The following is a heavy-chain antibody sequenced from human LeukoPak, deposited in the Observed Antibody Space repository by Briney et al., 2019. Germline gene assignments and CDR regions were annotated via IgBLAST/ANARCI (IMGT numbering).Heavy chain of an antibody. V-gene: IGHV3-11*03. CDR1: GFTFSDYY. CDR3: ARRRGLFDY. CDR2: ISSSSTYT. J-gene: IGHJ4*02. Sequence: GGSLRLSCAAAGFTFSDYYMSWIRQAPGKGLEWVSYISSSSTYTNYADSVKGRFTISRDNAKNSLFLQMNSLRAEDTAVYYCARRRGLFDYWGQGTLVTVSS.